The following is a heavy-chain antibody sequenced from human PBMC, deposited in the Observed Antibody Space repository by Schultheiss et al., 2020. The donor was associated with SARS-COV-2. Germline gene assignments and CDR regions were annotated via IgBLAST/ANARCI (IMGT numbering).Heavy chain of an antibody. J-gene: IGHJ3*02. Sequence: ASVKVSCKASGYTFTSYAMNWVRQAPGQGLEWMGWINPNSGGTNYAQKFQGRVTMTRDTSISTAYMELSRLRSDDTAVYYCARVWSLGAALGDAFDIWGQGTMVTVSS. CDR2: INPNSGGT. CDR1: GYTFTSYA. CDR3: ARVWSLGAALGDAFDI. D-gene: IGHD2-15*01. V-gene: IGHV1-2*02.